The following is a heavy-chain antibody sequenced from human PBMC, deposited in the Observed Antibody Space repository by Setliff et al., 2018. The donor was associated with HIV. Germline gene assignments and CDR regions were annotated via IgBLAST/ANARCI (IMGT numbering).Heavy chain of an antibody. V-gene: IGHV4-4*07. D-gene: IGHD6-19*01. CDR1: GGSISSYY. J-gene: IGHJ5*02. CDR3: ARDRSSGWSKDWFDT. Sequence: SETLSLTCTVSGGSISSYYWSWIRQPAGKGLEWIGHIYISGSTYYNPSFNSRVTMSVDTSKNQSSLRLTSVTAADTAMYHCARDRSSGWSKDWFDTWGQGILVTVSS. CDR2: IYISGST.